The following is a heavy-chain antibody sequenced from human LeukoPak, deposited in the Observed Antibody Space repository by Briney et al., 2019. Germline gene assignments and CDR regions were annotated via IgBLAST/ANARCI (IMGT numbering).Heavy chain of an antibody. Sequence: ASVKVSCKASGYTFTGYYMHWVRQAPGQGLEWMGWINPNSGGTNYAQKFQGRVTMTRDTSISTAYMELSRLRSDDTAVYYCARVGYCSSTSCYSNPSYWYFDLWGRGTLVTVSS. CDR1: GYTFTGYY. D-gene: IGHD2-2*02. CDR3: ARVGYCSSTSCYSNPSYWYFDL. J-gene: IGHJ2*01. V-gene: IGHV1-2*02. CDR2: INPNSGGT.